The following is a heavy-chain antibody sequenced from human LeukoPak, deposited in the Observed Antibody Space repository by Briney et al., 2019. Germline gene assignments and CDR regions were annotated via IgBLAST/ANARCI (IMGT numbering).Heavy chain of an antibody. CDR2: INHSGST. D-gene: IGHD3-22*01. J-gene: IGHJ4*02. V-gene: IGHV4-34*01. Sequence: PGGSLRLSCAASGFTFSDYYMSWIRQPPGKGLEWIGEINHSGSTNYNPSLKSRVTISVDTSKNQFSLKLSSVTAADTAVYYCARGFLRTCYYDSSGIDYWGQGTLVTVSS. CDR3: ARGFLRTCYYDSSGIDY. CDR1: GFTFSDYY.